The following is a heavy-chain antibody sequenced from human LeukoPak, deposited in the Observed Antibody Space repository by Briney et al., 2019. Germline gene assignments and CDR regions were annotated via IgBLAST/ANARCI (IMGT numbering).Heavy chain of an antibody. CDR1: GYTFTDYA. D-gene: IGHD6-19*01. Sequence: GASVKVSCKASGYTFTDYAVNWVRQAPGQGLEWVGWINTNTGNPTYAQGFTGRFVFSLDTSVSTAYVETSSLKAEDTAVYYCARASTGWYVDYFDSWGQGTLLTVSS. V-gene: IGHV7-4-1*02. CDR2: INTNTGNP. J-gene: IGHJ4*02. CDR3: ARASTGWYVDYFDS.